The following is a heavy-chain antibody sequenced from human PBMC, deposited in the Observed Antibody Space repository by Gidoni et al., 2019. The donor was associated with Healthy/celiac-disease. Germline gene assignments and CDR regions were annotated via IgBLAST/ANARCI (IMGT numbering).Heavy chain of an antibody. Sequence: QVQLVEEGAEVKKPGSSVKVSCKASGGTFNSYAISWVRQAPGQGLDWMGGIIPIFGTATYAQKFQGRVTITADESTSTAYMEMSSLRSAYTAVYYCAREYSGSYFGGWVVWGQGTPFPFSS. D-gene: IGHD1-26*01. V-gene: IGHV1-69*01. CDR3: AREYSGSYFGGWVV. J-gene: IGHJ6*02. CDR2: IIPIFGTA. CDR1: GGTFNSYA.